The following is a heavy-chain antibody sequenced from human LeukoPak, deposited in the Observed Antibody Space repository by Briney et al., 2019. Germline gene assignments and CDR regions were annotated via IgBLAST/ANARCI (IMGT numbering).Heavy chain of an antibody. CDR1: GDSISSAAYS. CDR2: IFHTGST. CDR3: ARELWFANAPGSSLDT. D-gene: IGHD3-10*01. J-gene: IGHJ5*02. Sequence: SETLSLTCVVSGDSISSAAYSWSWIRQPPGKGLEWIGYIFHTGSTFYNPSLKSRVTISVDNSKNQFSLRLTSVTAADTAVYYCARELWFANAPGSSLDTRGQGTLVTVSS. V-gene: IGHV4-30-2*01.